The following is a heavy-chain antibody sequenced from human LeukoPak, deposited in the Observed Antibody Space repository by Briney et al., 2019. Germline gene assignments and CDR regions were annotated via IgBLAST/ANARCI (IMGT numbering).Heavy chain of an antibody. D-gene: IGHD1-20*01. J-gene: IGHJ4*02. Sequence: SETLSLTCTVSGGSISSSSYYWGWIRQPPGKGLEWIGSIYYSGSTYYNPSLKSRATISVDTSKNQFSLKLSSVTAADTAVYYCARRVSNWNDYYFDYWGQGTLVTVSS. CDR1: GGSISSSSYY. CDR2: IYYSGST. CDR3: ARRVSNWNDYYFDY. V-gene: IGHV4-39*01.